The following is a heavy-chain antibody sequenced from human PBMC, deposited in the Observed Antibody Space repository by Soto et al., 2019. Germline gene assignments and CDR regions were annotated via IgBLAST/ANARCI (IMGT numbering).Heavy chain of an antibody. Sequence: EASVKVSCKASGYTFTSHYMHWVRQAPGQGLEWVGIINPSGGSTTFAQKFQGRVTMTRDTSTSTVYMELSSLRSEDTAVYYCARDQVAGTYYFDYWGQGTLVTVSS. J-gene: IGHJ4*02. CDR1: GYTFTSHY. V-gene: IGHV1-46*01. D-gene: IGHD2-15*01. CDR2: INPSGGST. CDR3: ARDQVAGTYYFDY.